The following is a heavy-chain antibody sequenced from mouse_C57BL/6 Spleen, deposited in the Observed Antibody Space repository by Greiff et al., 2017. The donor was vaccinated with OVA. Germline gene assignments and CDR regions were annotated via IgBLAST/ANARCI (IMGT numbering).Heavy chain of an antibody. Sequence: EVQLQQSGPVLVKPGASVKMSCKASGYTFTDYYMNWVKQSHGKSLEWIGVINPYNGGTSYNQKFKGKATLTVDKSSSTAYMELNSLTSEDSAVYYGARRDYGSSPLYAMDYWGQGTSVTVSS. V-gene: IGHV1-19*01. J-gene: IGHJ4*01. D-gene: IGHD1-1*01. CDR1: GYTFTDYY. CDR2: INPYNGGT. CDR3: ARRDYGSSPLYAMDY.